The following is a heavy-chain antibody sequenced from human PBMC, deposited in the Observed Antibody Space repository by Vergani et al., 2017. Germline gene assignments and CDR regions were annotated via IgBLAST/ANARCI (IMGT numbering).Heavy chain of an antibody. V-gene: IGHV6-1*01. CDR2: TYYRFRWYH. CDR3: TREVWNQIHFDS. Sequence: QVQLQQSGPGLVKPSQTLSVTCDISGDSVSSHSATWNWIRQSPSRGLEWLGRTYYRFRWYHDYEVSVKSRITINTDTSKNQVSLQLNSVTPEDTAMYFCTREVWNQIHFDSWGQGTLVTVSS. J-gene: IGHJ4*02. D-gene: IGHD1-1*01. CDR1: GDSVSSHSAT.